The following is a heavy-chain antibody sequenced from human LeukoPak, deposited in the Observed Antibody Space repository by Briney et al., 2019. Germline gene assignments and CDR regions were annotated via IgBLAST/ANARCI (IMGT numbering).Heavy chain of an antibody. D-gene: IGHD3-10*02. CDR1: GFTFSSYA. V-gene: IGHV3-30*04. Sequence: GRSLRLSCAASGFTFSSYAIHWVRQAPGKGLEWVAVVSSDGRNFQYADSVKGRFTLSRDNSKNTVDLEMNSLKIEDTAVYFCARDGYSDDYYVKWFAPWGQGTLVTVSS. CDR2: VSSDGRNF. CDR3: ARDGYSDDYYVKWFAP. J-gene: IGHJ5*02.